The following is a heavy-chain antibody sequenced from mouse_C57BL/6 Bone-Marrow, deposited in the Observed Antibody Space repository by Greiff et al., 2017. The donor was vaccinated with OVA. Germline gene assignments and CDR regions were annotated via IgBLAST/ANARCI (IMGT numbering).Heavy chain of an antibody. Sequence: VQLKESGGDLVKPGGSLKLSCAASGFTFSSYGMSWVRQTPDKRLEWVATISSGGSYTYYPDSVKGRFTISRDNAKNTLYLQMSSLKSEDTAMDYCSRQRGLRRFDYWGQGTTLTVSS. CDR3: SRQRGLRRFDY. CDR1: GFTFSSYG. J-gene: IGHJ2*01. D-gene: IGHD2-4*01. CDR2: ISSGGSYT. V-gene: IGHV5-6*01.